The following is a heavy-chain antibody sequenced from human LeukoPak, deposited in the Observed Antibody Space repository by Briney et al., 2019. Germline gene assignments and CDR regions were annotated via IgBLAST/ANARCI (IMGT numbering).Heavy chain of an antibody. D-gene: IGHD6-13*01. Sequence: SETLSLTCTVSGGSISSYYWSWIRQPAGKGPEWIGRIYTSGSTNYNPSLKSRVTMSVDTSKNQFSLKLSSVTAADTAVYYCARLNIAAAGYYFDYWGQGTLVTVSS. CDR2: IYTSGST. J-gene: IGHJ4*02. CDR3: ARLNIAAAGYYFDY. V-gene: IGHV4-4*07. CDR1: GGSISSYY.